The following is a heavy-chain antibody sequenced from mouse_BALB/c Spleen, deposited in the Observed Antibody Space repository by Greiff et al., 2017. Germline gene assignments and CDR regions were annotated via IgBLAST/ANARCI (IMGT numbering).Heavy chain of an antibody. Sequence: EVKLMESGPGLVKPSQSLSLTCTVTGYSITSDYAWNWIRQFPGNKLEWMGYISYSGSTSYNPSLKSRISITRDTSKNQFFLLLNSVTTEDTATYYCARSYGYDRAFAYWGQGTLVTVSA. D-gene: IGHD2-2*01. CDR1: GYSITSDYA. V-gene: IGHV3-2*02. J-gene: IGHJ3*01. CDR2: ISYSGST. CDR3: ARSYGYDRAFAY.